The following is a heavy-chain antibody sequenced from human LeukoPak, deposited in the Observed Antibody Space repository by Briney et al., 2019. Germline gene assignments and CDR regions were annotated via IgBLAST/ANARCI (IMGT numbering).Heavy chain of an antibody. D-gene: IGHD4-17*01. V-gene: IGHV4-31*03. CDR2: IYYCGST. CDR1: GGSISSGGYY. CDR3: ARGHYGDYVEAAFDY. Sequence: SQTLSLTCTVSGGSISSGGYYWSWIRQHPGKGLEWIGYIYYCGSTYYNPSLKSRVTISVDTSKNQFSLKLSSVTAADTAVYYCARGHYGDYVEAAFDYWGQGTLVTVSS. J-gene: IGHJ4*02.